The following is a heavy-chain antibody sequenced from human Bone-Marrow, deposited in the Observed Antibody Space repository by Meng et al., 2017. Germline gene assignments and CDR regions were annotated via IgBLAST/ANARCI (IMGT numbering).Heavy chain of an antibody. D-gene: IGHD2-2*01. Sequence: QVQLRQWCAGMLKPSDTLSLTCAVYGGSFSGYYWSWIRQPPGKGLEWIGEINHSGSTNYNPSLKSRVTISVDTSKNQFSLKLSSVTAADTAVYYCARVGSRSEDYWGQGTLVTVSS. CDR2: INHSGST. J-gene: IGHJ4*02. CDR1: GGSFSGYY. CDR3: ARVGSRSEDY. V-gene: IGHV4-34*01.